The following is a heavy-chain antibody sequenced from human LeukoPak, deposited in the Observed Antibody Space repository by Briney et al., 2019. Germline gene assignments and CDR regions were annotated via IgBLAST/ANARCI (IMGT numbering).Heavy chain of an antibody. CDR3: ARVTTIFGVVIKGVDY. V-gene: IGHV4-59*01. CDR1: GGSISSYY. Sequence: SETLSLTCTASGGSISSYYWSWIRPPPGKGLEWIGYIYYSGSTNYTPSLKSRVTISVDTSKNQLSLKLSSVTAADTAVYYCARVTTIFGVVIKGVDYWGQGTLVTVSS. J-gene: IGHJ4*02. CDR2: IYYSGST. D-gene: IGHD3-3*01.